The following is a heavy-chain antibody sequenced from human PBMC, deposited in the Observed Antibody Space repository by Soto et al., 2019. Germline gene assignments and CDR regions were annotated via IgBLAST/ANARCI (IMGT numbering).Heavy chain of an antibody. CDR3: ARERGWNDGTYYSYMDV. CDR1: GITFSSYN. D-gene: IGHD1-1*01. Sequence: GGSLRLSCAASGITFSSYNMNWVRQAPGKGLEWVSYISTSSRTIYYADSVKGRFTISRDNDKNSLFLQMHSLRVEDTAVYYCARERGWNDGTYYSYMDVWGKGTTVTVSS. V-gene: IGHV3-48*01. J-gene: IGHJ6*03. CDR2: ISTSSRTI.